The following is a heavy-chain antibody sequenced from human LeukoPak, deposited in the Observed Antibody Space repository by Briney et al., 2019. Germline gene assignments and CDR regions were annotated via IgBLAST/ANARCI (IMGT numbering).Heavy chain of an antibody. D-gene: IGHD3-22*01. CDR2: ISGSDGST. V-gene: IGHV3-23*01. Sequence: GGSLRLSCAASRFTLSSYTMSWVRQAPGKGLEWVSVISGSDGSTYYADSVKGRFTISRDNSKNTLYLQMNSLRAEDTAVYYCATGHDSRDDIWGQGTMVTVSS. CDR3: ATGHDSRDDI. J-gene: IGHJ3*02. CDR1: RFTLSSYT.